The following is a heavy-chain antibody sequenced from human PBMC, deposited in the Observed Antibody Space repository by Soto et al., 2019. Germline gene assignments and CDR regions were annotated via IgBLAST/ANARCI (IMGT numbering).Heavy chain of an antibody. D-gene: IGHD6-25*01. CDR3: ARGGPYYQYYYGMDV. J-gene: IGHJ6*02. CDR1: GFTFSSYW. V-gene: IGHV3-74*01. Sequence: EVQLVESGGGLVQPGGSLRLSCAASGFTFSSYWMHWVRQTPGEGLVWVSRIKSDGSSTSYADSVKGRFTISRDNAKNTLYLEMNSLRAEDTAVYYCARGGPYYQYYYGMDVWGRGTMVTVSS. CDR2: IKSDGSST.